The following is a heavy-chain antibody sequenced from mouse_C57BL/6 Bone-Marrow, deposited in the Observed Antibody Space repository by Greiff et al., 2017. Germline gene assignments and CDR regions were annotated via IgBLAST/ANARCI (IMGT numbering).Heavy chain of an antibody. J-gene: IGHJ1*03. CDR3: ARAPIYYYGSRYFDV. V-gene: IGHV1-82*01. Sequence: VQLQQSGPELVKPGASVKISCKASGYAFSSSWMNWVKQRPGKGLEWIGRIYPGDGDTNYNGKFKGKATLTADNSSSTACMQLSSLTSEDSAVYFCARAPIYYYGSRYFDVWGTGTTVTVSS. CDR2: IYPGDGDT. CDR1: GYAFSSSW. D-gene: IGHD1-1*01.